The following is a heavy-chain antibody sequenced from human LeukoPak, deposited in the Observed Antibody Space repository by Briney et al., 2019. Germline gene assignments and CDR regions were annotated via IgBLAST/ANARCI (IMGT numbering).Heavy chain of an antibody. CDR1: GGSISGGDYY. J-gene: IGHJ3*02. CDR2: IYYSGST. CDR3: AREWDDILTGDDAFDI. D-gene: IGHD3-9*01. V-gene: IGHV4-30-4*01. Sequence: ESSETLSLTGTVSGGSISGGDYYWSWIRHPPGKGLEWMGYIYYSGSTYYNPSLKSRVTISVDTSKNQFSLKLSSVTAADTAVYYCAREWDDILTGDDAFDIWGQGTMVTVSS.